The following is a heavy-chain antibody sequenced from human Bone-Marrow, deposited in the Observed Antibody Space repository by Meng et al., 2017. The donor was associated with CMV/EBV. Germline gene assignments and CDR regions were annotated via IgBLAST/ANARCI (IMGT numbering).Heavy chain of an antibody. CDR3: ARRGNWYNQGWFDP. D-gene: IGHD1/OR15-1a*01. Sequence: SVKVSCKASGGTFSSYAISWVRQAPGQGLEWMGGIIPIFGTANYAQKFQGRVTITTDESTSTAYMEMSSLRSEDTAVYYCARRGNWYNQGWFDPWGQGTLVTVSS. V-gene: IGHV1-69*05. CDR1: GGTFSSYA. CDR2: IIPIFGTA. J-gene: IGHJ5*02.